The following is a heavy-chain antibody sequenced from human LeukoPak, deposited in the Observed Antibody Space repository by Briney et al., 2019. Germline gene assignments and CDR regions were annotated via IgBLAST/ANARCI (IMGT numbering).Heavy chain of an antibody. V-gene: IGHV4-30-2*02. J-gene: IGHJ6*02. CDR3: ASTTVTTLGMDV. CDR2: IYHSGST. Sequence: SETLSLTCAVSGGSITSTFDYWAWIRQPPGKGLEWIGYIYHSGSTYYNPSLKSRVTISVDTSKNQFSLKLSSVTAADTAVYYCASTTVTTLGMDVWGQGTTVTVSS. CDR1: GGSITSTFDY. D-gene: IGHD4-17*01.